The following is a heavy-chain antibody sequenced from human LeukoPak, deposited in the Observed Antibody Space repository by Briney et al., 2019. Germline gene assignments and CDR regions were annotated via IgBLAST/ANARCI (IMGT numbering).Heavy chain of an antibody. D-gene: IGHD3-22*01. CDR3: ARGGEYYDSSGYPLNWFDP. Sequence: PSETLSLTCTVSGGSINSGGYYWSWIRQPPGKGLEWIGYIYHSGSTYYNPSLKSRVTISVDRSKNQFSLKLSSVTAADTAVYYCARGGEYYDSSGYPLNWFDPWGQGTLVTVSS. J-gene: IGHJ5*02. V-gene: IGHV4-30-2*01. CDR1: GGSINSGGYY. CDR2: IYHSGST.